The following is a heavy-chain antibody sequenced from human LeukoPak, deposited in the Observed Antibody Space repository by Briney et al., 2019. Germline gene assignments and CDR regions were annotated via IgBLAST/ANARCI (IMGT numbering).Heavy chain of an antibody. CDR1: GGSISSGSYY. V-gene: IGHV4-61*02. D-gene: IGHD1-26*01. J-gene: IGHJ3*02. Sequence: SQTLSLTCTVSGGSISSGSYYWSWIRQPAGKGLEWIGRIYTSGSTNYNPSLKSRVTISVDTSKNQFSLKLSSVTAADTAVYYCARVGGTAFDIWGQGTMVTVSS. CDR3: ARVGGTAFDI. CDR2: IYTSGST.